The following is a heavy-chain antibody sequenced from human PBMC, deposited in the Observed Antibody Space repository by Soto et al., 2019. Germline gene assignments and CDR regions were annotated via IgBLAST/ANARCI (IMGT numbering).Heavy chain of an antibody. J-gene: IGHJ4*02. CDR2: INESGST. CDR3: ARGSGIVALPGELEDVKYDY. V-gene: IGHV4-34*01. CDR1: GQSFSGHS. D-gene: IGHD1-1*01. Sequence: QVQLQQWGAGLVKPSETLSLSCAVYGQSFSGHSWAWIRQPPGKGLEWIGEINESGSTYYNPSLTSRVTLSPGTSKNPSSRKLSSVSAADTAAYFCARGSGIVALPGELEDVKYDYWGQGTLVNVSS.